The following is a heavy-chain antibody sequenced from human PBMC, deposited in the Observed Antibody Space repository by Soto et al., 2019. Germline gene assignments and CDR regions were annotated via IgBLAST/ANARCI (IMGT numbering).Heavy chain of an antibody. CDR3: AKDLGSGYYLSYFDY. V-gene: IGHV3-23*01. CDR2: ISGSGGST. J-gene: IGHJ4*02. Sequence: GGSPRLSCAASGFTFSSYAMSWVRQAPGKGLEWVSAISGSGGSTYYADSVKGRFTISRDNSKNTLYLQMNSLRAEDTAVYYCAKDLGSGYYLSYFDYWGQGTLVTVSS. D-gene: IGHD3-3*01. CDR1: GFTFSSYA.